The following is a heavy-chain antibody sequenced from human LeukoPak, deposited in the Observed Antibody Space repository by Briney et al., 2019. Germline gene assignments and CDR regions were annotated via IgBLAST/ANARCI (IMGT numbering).Heavy chain of an antibody. CDR1: SGSISTTGYY. D-gene: IGHD6-13*01. J-gene: IGHJ4*02. Sequence: SETLSLTCTVSSGSISTTGYYWAWIRQPPGKGLQWIASIYYSGSTYYNSSLKSRVTISVDTSKNQFSLKLSSMTAADTAVYYCASDKGYSNNYFDHWGQGTLVTVSS. V-gene: IGHV4-39*02. CDR2: IYYSGST. CDR3: ASDKGYSNNYFDH.